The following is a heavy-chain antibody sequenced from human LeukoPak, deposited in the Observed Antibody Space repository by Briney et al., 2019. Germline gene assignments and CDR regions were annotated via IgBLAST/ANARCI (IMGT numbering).Heavy chain of an antibody. CDR3: AIGVGGPHMRHVFQH. CDR2: ITWNSGST. V-gene: IGHV3-9*01. J-gene: IGHJ1*01. Sequence: TLRLSRAASGFTFDDYSMHWVRQHPGKGLLGVSGITWNSGSTAYAESVKGRFTISIDNAKNSLYLQMNSLRAADTALYYCAIGVGGPHMRHVFQHWGQGTLVTVSS. CDR1: GFTFDDYS.